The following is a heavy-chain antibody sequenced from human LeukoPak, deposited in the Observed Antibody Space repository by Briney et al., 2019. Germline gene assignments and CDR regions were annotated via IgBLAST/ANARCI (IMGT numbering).Heavy chain of an antibody. Sequence: SETLSLTCTVSGGSISSGSYYWSWIRQPGGKGLEWIGRIYTSGSTNYNPSLKSRVTISVDTSKNQFSLKLTSVTAADTAVFYCARLTYDSSTYRYYFDCWGQGTLLTVSS. V-gene: IGHV4-61*02. CDR2: IYTSGST. CDR3: ARLTYDSSTYRYYFDC. CDR1: GGSISSGSYY. J-gene: IGHJ4*02. D-gene: IGHD3-22*01.